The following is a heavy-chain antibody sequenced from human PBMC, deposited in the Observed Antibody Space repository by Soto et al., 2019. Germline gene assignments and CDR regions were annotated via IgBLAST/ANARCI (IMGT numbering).Heavy chain of an antibody. D-gene: IGHD2-21*01. CDR2: VYHSGST. CDR1: GDSTSYYY. Sequence: SETLSLTCTVSGDSTSYYYWSWIRVAPGKGLEWIGSVYHSGSTNYNPSLKSRVTILRDSSKAQFSLKLNSATAADTAVYYCAIGHMDWFDPWGQGTLVTVS. J-gene: IGHJ5*02. V-gene: IGHV4-59*08. CDR3: AIGHMDWFDP.